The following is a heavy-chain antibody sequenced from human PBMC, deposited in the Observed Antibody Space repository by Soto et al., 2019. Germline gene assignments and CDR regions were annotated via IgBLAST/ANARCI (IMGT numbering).Heavy chain of an antibody. CDR2: IYYSGST. D-gene: IGHD2-2*02. CDR3: ARVGCSSTSCYISDYYYYYMDV. Sequence: PSETLSLTCTVSGGSISSYYWSWIRQPPGKGLEWIGYIYYSGSTNYNPSLKSRVTISVDTSKNQFSLKLSSVTAADTAVYYCARVGCSSTSCYISDYYYYYMDVWGKGTTVTVSS. V-gene: IGHV4-59*01. CDR1: GGSISSYY. J-gene: IGHJ6*03.